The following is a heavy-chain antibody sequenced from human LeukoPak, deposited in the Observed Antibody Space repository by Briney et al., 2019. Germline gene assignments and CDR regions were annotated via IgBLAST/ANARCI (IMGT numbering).Heavy chain of an antibody. CDR2: IYYSGST. CDR3: ARATAYYFDY. J-gene: IGHJ4*02. Sequence: SETLSLTCTVSGGSISSGDYYWSWIRQHPGKGLEWIGYIYYSGSTYYNPSLKSRVTISVDTSKNQFSLKLSSVTAADTAVYYCARATAYYFDYWGQGTLVTVSS. D-gene: IGHD4-17*01. V-gene: IGHV4-31*03. CDR1: GGSISSGDYY.